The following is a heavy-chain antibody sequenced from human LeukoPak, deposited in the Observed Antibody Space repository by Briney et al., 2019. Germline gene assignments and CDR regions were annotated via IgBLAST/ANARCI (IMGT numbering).Heavy chain of an antibody. CDR2: IYTSGST. CDR1: GGSISSYY. D-gene: IGHD3-22*01. V-gene: IGHV4-4*07. Sequence: SETLSPTCTVSGGSISSYYWSWIRQPAGKGLEWIGRIYTSGSTNYNPSLKSRVTMSVDTSKNQFSLKLSSVTAADTAVYYCARAGSFPMIVVVNPFDYWGQGTLVTVSS. J-gene: IGHJ4*02. CDR3: ARAGSFPMIVVVNPFDY.